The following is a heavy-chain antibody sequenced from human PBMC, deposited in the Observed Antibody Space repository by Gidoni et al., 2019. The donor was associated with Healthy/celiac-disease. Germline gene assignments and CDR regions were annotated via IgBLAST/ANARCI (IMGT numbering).Heavy chain of an antibody. Sequence: QVQLVQSGAEVKKPGASVKGSCKASGYTFTSYAMHWVRQAPGQRLEWMGWINAGNGNTKYSQKFQGSVTITRDTSASTAYMELSSLRSEDTAVYYCARRAEYSSSIYYYYYGMDVWGQGTTVTVSS. CDR2: INAGNGNT. CDR3: ARRAEYSSSIYYYYYGMDV. D-gene: IGHD6-6*01. CDR1: GYTFTSYA. J-gene: IGHJ6*02. V-gene: IGHV1-3*01.